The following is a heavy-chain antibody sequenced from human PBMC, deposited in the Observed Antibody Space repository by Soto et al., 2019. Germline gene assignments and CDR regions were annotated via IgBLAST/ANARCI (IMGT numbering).Heavy chain of an antibody. CDR2: IGTAGDT. J-gene: IGHJ3*02. V-gene: IGHV3-13*01. D-gene: IGHD2-2*01. CDR3: ARASREYQLKPGAFDI. Sequence: GGSLRLSCAASGFTFSSYDMHWVRQATGKGLEWVSAIGTAGDTYYPGSVKGRFTISRENAKNSLYLQMNSLRAGDTAVYYCARASREYQLKPGAFDIWGQGTMVTVSS. CDR1: GFTFSSYD.